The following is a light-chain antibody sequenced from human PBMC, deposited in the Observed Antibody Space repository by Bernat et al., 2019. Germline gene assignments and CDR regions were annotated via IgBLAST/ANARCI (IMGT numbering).Light chain of an antibody. CDR3: SSYAGSNNRV. V-gene: IGLV5-45*03. CDR1: SGVNVGAYS. Sequence: QAVVTQPSSLSASPGASASLTCTLRSGVNVGAYSIHWYQQKPGSPPHHLLTYKSDSDKKQGSGVPSRFSGSKDASANVGILLISGLQSEDEADYYCSSYAGSNNRVFGGGTKLTVL. CDR2: YKSDSDK. J-gene: IGLJ3*02.